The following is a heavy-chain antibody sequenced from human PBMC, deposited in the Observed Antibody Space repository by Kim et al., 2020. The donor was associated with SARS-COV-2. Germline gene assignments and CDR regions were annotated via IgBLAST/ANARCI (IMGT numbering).Heavy chain of an antibody. CDR1: GGSISSGGYY. CDR2: IYYSGST. V-gene: IGHV4-31*03. CDR3: AKEWFGESQNWFDP. Sequence: SETLSLTCTVSGGSISSGGYYWSWIRQHPGKGLEWIGYIYYSGSTYYNPSLKSRVTISVDTSKNQFSLKLSSVTAADTAVYYCAKEWFGESQNWFDPWGQGTLVTVSS. D-gene: IGHD3-10*01. J-gene: IGHJ5*02.